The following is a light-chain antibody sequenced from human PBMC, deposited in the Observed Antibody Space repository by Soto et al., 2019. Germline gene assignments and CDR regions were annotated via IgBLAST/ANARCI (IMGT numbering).Light chain of an antibody. Sequence: QSVLTQPASVSGSPGQSVTISCTGPRSDIGDSNFISWYQHSPGKAPRLLIYEVNNRPSGVSKRFSGSKAGNTASLTISGLLDEDEAHYFCASFRSGTILVFGSGTKATV. V-gene: IGLV2-14*01. CDR1: RSDIGDSNF. CDR2: EVN. J-gene: IGLJ1*01. CDR3: ASFRSGTILV.